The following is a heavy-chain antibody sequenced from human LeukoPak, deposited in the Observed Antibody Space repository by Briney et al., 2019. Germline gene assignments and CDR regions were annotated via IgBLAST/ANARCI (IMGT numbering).Heavy chain of an antibody. D-gene: IGHD6-13*01. V-gene: IGHV1-69*05. Sequence: ASVKVSCKASGGTFSSYAISWVRQAPGQGLEWMGGIIPIFGTANYAQKFQGRVTITTDESTSTAYMELSSLRSEDTAVYYCARVEAGYAAAGTGNWFDPWGQGTLVTVSS. CDR2: IIPIFGTA. J-gene: IGHJ5*02. CDR3: ARVEAGYAAAGTGNWFDP. CDR1: GGTFSSYA.